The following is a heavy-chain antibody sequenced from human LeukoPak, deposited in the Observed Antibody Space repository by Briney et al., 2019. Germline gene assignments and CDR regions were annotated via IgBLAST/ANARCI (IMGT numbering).Heavy chain of an antibody. Sequence: GGSLRLSCAASGFTFSSYGMHWVRQAPGKGLEWVAVIWPDGSNTNYGDSVKGRFTISRDNSKNTVYLQMNSLRAEDTAVYYCARDQLGTGSDFDAFDIWGQGTMVTVSS. CDR3: ARDQLGTGSDFDAFDI. J-gene: IGHJ3*02. CDR2: IWPDGSNT. V-gene: IGHV3-33*01. D-gene: IGHD1-26*01. CDR1: GFTFSSYG.